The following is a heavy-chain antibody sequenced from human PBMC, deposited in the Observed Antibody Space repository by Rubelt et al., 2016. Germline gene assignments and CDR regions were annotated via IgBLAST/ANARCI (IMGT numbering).Heavy chain of an antibody. J-gene: IGHJ4*02. CDR3: ARAKIAARPFDC. Sequence: VQLVETGGGVVQPGRSLRLSCAASGFTVSNNFVIWVRQAPEKGLEWVSVIHTDGSRHYANSVKGRLTISRDNSKNTRYLQMNSLRAEDTAVYYCARAKIAARPFDCWGPGTLVTVSS. CDR1: GFTVSNNF. D-gene: IGHD6-6*01. V-gene: IGHV3-53*02. CDR2: IHTDGSR.